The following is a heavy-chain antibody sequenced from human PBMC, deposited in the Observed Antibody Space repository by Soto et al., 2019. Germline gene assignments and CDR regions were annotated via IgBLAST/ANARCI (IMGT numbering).Heavy chain of an antibody. CDR1: GGSISSGGYY. CDR2: IYYSGST. D-gene: IGHD3-10*01. Sequence: LSLTCTVSGGSISSGGYYWSWIRQHPGKGLEWIGYIYYSGSTYYNPSLKSRVTISVDTSKNQFSLRLSSVTAADTAVYYCAREGASVITMVRGVINWFDPRGQRTLVTVS. V-gene: IGHV4-31*03. J-gene: IGHJ5*02. CDR3: AREGASVITMVRGVINWFDP.